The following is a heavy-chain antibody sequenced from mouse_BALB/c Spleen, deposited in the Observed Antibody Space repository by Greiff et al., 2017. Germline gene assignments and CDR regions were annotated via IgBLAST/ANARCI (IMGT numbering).Heavy chain of an antibody. CDR2: ISSGSSTI. CDR1: GFTFSSFG. CDR3: ARGGITTSWFAY. Sequence: EVMLVESGGGLVQPGGSRKLSCAASGFTFSSFGMHWVRQAPEKGLEWVAYISSGSSTIYYADTVKGRFTISRDNPKNTLFLQMTSLRSEDTAMYYCARGGITTSWFAYWGQGTLVTVS. J-gene: IGHJ3*01. D-gene: IGHD2-4*01. V-gene: IGHV5-17*02.